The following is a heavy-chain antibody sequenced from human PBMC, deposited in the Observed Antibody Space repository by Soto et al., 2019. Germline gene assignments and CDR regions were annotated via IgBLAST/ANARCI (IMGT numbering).Heavy chain of an antibody. CDR2: IIPIFPTP. Sequence: QVQLVQSGAEVEKPGSSVTVSCKASGGTFGNSAISWVRQAPGQGREWMGGIIPIFPTPDYAQKFKGRVTITAAEATSTASMDLTSTRSAAKAVYYYARAQDRLQLGGNSYYAMDVWGQGTTVTVSS. V-gene: IGHV1-69*12. CDR3: ARAQDRLQLGGNSYYAMDV. D-gene: IGHD5-12*01. CDR1: GGTFGNSA. J-gene: IGHJ6*02.